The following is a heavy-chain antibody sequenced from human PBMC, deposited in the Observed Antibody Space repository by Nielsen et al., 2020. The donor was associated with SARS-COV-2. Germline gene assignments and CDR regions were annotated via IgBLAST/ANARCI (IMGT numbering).Heavy chain of an antibody. CDR1: GFTFSSYG. CDR3: ARDGWSIAVAGKGLDY. D-gene: IGHD6-19*01. V-gene: IGHV3-33*01. CDR2: IWYDGSNK. J-gene: IGHJ4*02. Sequence: GESLKISCAASGFTFSSYGMHWVRQAPGKGLEWVAVIWYDGSNKYYADSVKGRFTISRDNSKNTLYLQMNSLRAEDTAVYYCARDGWSIAVAGKGLDYWGQGTLVTVSS.